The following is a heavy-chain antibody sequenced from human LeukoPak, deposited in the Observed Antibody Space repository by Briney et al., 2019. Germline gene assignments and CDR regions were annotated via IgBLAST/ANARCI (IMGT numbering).Heavy chain of an antibody. CDR3: AKDGDLFVVPAATDAFDI. J-gene: IGHJ3*02. D-gene: IGHD2-2*01. V-gene: IGHV3-23*01. CDR2: ISGSGGST. CDR1: GFTVSTKY. Sequence: GGSLRLSCAASGFTVSTKYMSWVRQAPGKGLEWVSAISGSGGSTYYADSVKGRFTISRDNSKNTLYLQMNSLRAEDTAVYYCAKDGDLFVVPAATDAFDIWGQGTMVTVSS.